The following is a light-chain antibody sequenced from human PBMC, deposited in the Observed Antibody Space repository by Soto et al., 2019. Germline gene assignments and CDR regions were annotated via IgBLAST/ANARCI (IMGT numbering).Light chain of an antibody. CDR2: DAS. V-gene: IGKV1-33*01. CDR1: QDISNY. CDR3: QQYDNLPRT. J-gene: IGKJ4*01. Sequence: DIPMTQSPYSLSASVGDRVTITCQASQDISNYLNRYQQKPGKAPKLLIYDASNSETGVPSRFSGSGSGTDFTFTISSLQPEDIATYYCQQYDNLPRTFGGGTKVEIK.